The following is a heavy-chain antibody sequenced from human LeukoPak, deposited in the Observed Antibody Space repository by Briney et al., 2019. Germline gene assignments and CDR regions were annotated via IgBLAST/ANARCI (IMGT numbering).Heavy chain of an antibody. CDR2: ISSSSSTI. CDR1: GFTFSSYS. Sequence: PGGSLRLSCAASGFTFSSYSMNWVRQAPGKGLEWVSYISSSSSTIYYADSVKGRFTISRDNAKNSLYLQMNSLRAEDTAVYYCARDLEAVAGTCDYWGQRTLVTVSS. D-gene: IGHD6-19*01. J-gene: IGHJ4*02. V-gene: IGHV3-48*01. CDR3: ARDLEAVAGTCDY.